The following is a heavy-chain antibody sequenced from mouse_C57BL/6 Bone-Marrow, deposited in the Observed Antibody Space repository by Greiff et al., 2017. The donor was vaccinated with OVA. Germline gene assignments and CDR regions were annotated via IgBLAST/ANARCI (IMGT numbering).Heavy chain of an antibody. Sequence: QVHVKQSGAELVKPGASVKLSCKASGYTFTSYWMHWVKQRPGQGLEWIGMIHPNSGSTNYNEKFKSKATLTVDKSSSTAYMQLSSLTSEDSAVYYCARSEYYGSSEAFDYWGQGTTLTVSS. D-gene: IGHD1-1*01. CDR1: GYTFTSYW. J-gene: IGHJ2*01. CDR2: IHPNSGST. V-gene: IGHV1-64*01. CDR3: ARSEYYGSSEAFDY.